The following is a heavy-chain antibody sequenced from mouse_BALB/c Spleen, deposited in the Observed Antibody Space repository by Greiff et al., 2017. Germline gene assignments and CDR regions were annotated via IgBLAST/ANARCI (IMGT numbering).Heavy chain of an antibody. CDR1: GFNIKDTY. V-gene: IGHV14-3*02. CDR3: ARRGIFYYGSSYWYFDV. D-gene: IGHD1-1*01. J-gene: IGHJ1*01. Sequence: EVKLQESGAELVKPGASVKLSCTASGFNIKDTYMHWVKQRPEQGLEWIGRIDPANGNTKYDPKFQGKATITADTSSNTAYLQLSSLTSEDTAVYYCARRGIFYYGSSYWYFDVWGAGTTVTVSS. CDR2: IDPANGNT.